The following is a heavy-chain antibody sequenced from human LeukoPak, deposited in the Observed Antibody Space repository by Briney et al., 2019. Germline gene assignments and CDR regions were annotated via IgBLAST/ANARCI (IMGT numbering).Heavy chain of an antibody. V-gene: IGHV3-48*04. Sequence: GGSLRLSCAASGFTFSSYSMNWVRQAPGKGLEWVSYISSSSSTIYYADSVKGRFTISRDNAKNSLYLQMNSLRAEDTAVYYCAKDWGSSGRGSFDYWGQGTLVTVSS. J-gene: IGHJ4*02. CDR2: ISSSSSTI. D-gene: IGHD3-10*01. CDR3: AKDWGSSGRGSFDY. CDR1: GFTFSSYS.